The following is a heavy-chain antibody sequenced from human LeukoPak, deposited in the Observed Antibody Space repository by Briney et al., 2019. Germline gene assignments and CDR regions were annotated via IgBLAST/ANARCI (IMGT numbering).Heavy chain of an antibody. V-gene: IGHV1-2*02. Sequence: ASVKVSCKASGYTFTGYYMHWVRQAPGQGLEWMGWINPNSGGTNYAQKFQGRVTMTRDTSISTVYMELSSLRSEDTAVYYCARASKFDYWGQGTLVTVSS. CDR1: GYTFTGYY. CDR2: INPNSGGT. J-gene: IGHJ4*02. CDR3: ARASKFDY.